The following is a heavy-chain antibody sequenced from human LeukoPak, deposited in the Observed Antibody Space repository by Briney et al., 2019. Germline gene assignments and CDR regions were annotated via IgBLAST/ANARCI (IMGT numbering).Heavy chain of an antibody. CDR1: GDSIRSYY. V-gene: IGHV4-4*07. CDR2: IYTSGST. D-gene: IGHD1-26*01. J-gene: IGHJ4*02. CDR3: ARVWSGSYDY. Sequence: SETLPLTCTVSGDSIRSYYWSWIRQPAGKGLEWIGRIYTSGSTSYNPSLESRVTMSIDTSKNQFSLKLNSVTAADTAVYYCARVWSGSYDYWGQGTLVTVSS.